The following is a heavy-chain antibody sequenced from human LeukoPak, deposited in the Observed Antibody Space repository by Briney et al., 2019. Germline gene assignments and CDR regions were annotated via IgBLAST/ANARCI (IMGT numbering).Heavy chain of an antibody. CDR1: RFTFSSYS. V-gene: IGHV3-21*01. CDR2: ISTSSSYI. Sequence: GGSLRRYGAASRFTFSSYSMKWDRPAPGKGLEGVSSISTSSSYIFYADSVKGRFTISRYNAEDSLVLQMNSLRAEDTALYYCARERLSCGGDCLDDWGQGTLVTVSS. J-gene: IGHJ4*02. CDR3: ARERLSCGGDCLDD. D-gene: IGHD2-21*02.